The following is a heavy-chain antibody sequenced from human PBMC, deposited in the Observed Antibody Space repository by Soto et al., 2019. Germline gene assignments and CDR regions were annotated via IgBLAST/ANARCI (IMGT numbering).Heavy chain of an antibody. CDR1: GGTFSSYA. Sequence: GASVKVSCKASGGTFSSYAISWVRQAPGQGLEWMGGIIPIFGTANYAQKFQGRVTITADESTSTAYMELSSLRSEDTAVYYCARGRAKPYYDFWSGHLNPFDYWGQGTLVTVSS. D-gene: IGHD3-3*01. J-gene: IGHJ4*02. CDR3: ARGRAKPYYDFWSGHLNPFDY. V-gene: IGHV1-69*13. CDR2: IIPIFGTA.